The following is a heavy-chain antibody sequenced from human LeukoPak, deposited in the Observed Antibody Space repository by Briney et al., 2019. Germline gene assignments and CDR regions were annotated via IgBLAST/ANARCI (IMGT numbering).Heavy chain of an antibody. V-gene: IGHV4-59*08. CDR2: IYYSGST. CDR1: GGSISSYY. CDR3: ARQGSGSVVTIDY. Sequence: SETLSLTCTVSGGSISSYYWSWIRQPPGKGLGWIGYIYYSGSTNYNPSLKSRVTISVDTSKNQFSLKLSSVTAADTAVYYCARQGSGSVVTIDYWGQGTLVTVSS. D-gene: IGHD4-23*01. J-gene: IGHJ4*02.